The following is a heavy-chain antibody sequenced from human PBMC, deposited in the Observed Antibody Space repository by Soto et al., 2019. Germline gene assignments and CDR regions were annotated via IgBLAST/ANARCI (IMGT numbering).Heavy chain of an antibody. CDR1: GFTVSSYG. CDR2: IASAGSNK. CDR3: ARYVTDWTPAY. J-gene: IGHJ4*02. V-gene: IGHV3-30*03. Sequence: QVQLVESGGGVVQPGRSLRLSCAASGFTVSSYGMHWVRQAPGKGLEWVAGIASAGSNKYYAVSVKGRFTISRDNSKNTVNLQLNSLRAEDTAVYYGARYVTDWTPAYWGQGTLVTVSS. D-gene: IGHD2-21*02.